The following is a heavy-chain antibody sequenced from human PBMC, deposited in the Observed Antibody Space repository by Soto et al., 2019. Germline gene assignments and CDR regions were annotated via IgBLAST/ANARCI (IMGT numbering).Heavy chain of an antibody. J-gene: IGHJ4*02. V-gene: IGHV3-7*01. CDR1: GFSFSNYW. CDR3: VRGYTYEVY. D-gene: IGHD5-18*01. CDR2: IKQDGSEK. Sequence: PGGSLRLSCVASGFSFSNYWMSWVRQASGKGLEWVANIKQDGSEKYYVDSVKGRFTISRDNARNSLYLQMNSLRAEDTAVYYCVRGYTYEVYWGQGTLVTVSS.